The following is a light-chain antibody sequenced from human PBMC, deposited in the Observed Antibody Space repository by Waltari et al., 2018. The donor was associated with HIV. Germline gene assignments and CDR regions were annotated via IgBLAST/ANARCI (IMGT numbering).Light chain of an antibody. CDR3: QHYRSSPTT. J-gene: IGKJ4*01. CDR2: GAS. Sequence: EFVLTQSPGTLSLSPGERATLPCRSSQSVSSSYFAWYQQQPGQAPRLRISGASIRATGIPDRFSGSGSGTDFTLTISRLEPEDFAMYHCQHYRSSPTTFGGGTKVEIK. CDR1: QSVSSSY. V-gene: IGKV3-20*01.